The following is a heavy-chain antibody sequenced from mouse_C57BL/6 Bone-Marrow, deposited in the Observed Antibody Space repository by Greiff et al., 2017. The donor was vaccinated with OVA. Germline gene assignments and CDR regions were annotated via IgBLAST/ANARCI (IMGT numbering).Heavy chain of an antibody. V-gene: IGHV5-9-1*02. CDR2: ISSGGDYI. CDR1: GFTFSSYA. J-gene: IGHJ2*01. Sequence: EVHLVESGEGLVKPGGSLKLSCAASGFTFSSYAMSWVRQTPEKRLEWVAYISSGGDYIYYADTVKGRFTISRDNARNTLYLQMSSLKSEDTAMYYCTRAPTTDYFDYWGQGTTLTVSS. CDR3: TRAPTTDYFDY. D-gene: IGHD1-1*01.